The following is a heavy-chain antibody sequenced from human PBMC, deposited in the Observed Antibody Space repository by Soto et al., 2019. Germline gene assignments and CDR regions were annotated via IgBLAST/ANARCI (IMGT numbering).Heavy chain of an antibody. Sequence: EVQLLESGGGLVQPGGSLRLSCAASGFTFSSYAMSWVRQAPGKGLEWVSAISGSGGSTYYADSVKGRFTISRDNSKNTLYLQMNSLRAEDTAVYYCARAPTNYGSGSYYYYWGQGTLVTVSS. V-gene: IGHV3-23*01. D-gene: IGHD3-10*01. CDR2: ISGSGGST. CDR3: ARAPTNYGSGSYYYY. J-gene: IGHJ4*02. CDR1: GFTFSSYA.